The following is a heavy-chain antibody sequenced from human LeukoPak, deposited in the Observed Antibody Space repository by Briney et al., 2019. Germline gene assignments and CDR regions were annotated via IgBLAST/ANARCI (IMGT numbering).Heavy chain of an antibody. V-gene: IGHV3-74*01. D-gene: IGHD6-19*01. CDR3: ARIEVGGFRAFDV. CDR1: GFAFTSYW. J-gene: IGHJ3*01. CDR2: ISNDGKTI. Sequence: PGGSLRLSCSASGFAFTSYWMHWVRQSPGKGLVWVSRISNDGKTIAYADSARGRFTISRDNAKNTLYLQMNSLRAEDTAVYYCARIEVGGFRAFDVWGQGTLVTVAS.